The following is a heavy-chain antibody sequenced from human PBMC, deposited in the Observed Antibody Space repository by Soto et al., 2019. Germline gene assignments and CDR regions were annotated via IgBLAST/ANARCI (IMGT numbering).Heavy chain of an antibody. CDR2: IRSKANSYAT. V-gene: IGHV3-73*01. J-gene: IGHJ6*02. CDR3: TRNYGDYKYYGMDV. Sequence: QSXGALRLYGSASGFTFSASAMHWVRQASGKGLEWVGRIRSKANSYATAYAASVKGRFTISRDDSKNTAYLQMNSLKTEDTAVYYCTRNYGDYKYYGMDVWGQGTKVTVYS. D-gene: IGHD4-17*01. CDR1: GFTFSASA.